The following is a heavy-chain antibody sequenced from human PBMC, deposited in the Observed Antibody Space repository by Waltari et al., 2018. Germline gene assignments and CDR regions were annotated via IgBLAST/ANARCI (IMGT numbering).Heavy chain of an antibody. D-gene: IGHD1-1*01. J-gene: IGHJ4*02. CDR3: ARGKELERYFDY. Sequence: QVQLQQWGAGLLKPSETLSLTCAVYGGSFSGSYWSWIRQPPGKGLEWIGEINHSGSTNYTPSLKSRVTISVDTSKNQFSLKLSSVTAADTAVYYCARGKELERYFDYWGQGTLVTVSS. V-gene: IGHV4-34*01. CDR1: GGSFSGSY. CDR2: INHSGST.